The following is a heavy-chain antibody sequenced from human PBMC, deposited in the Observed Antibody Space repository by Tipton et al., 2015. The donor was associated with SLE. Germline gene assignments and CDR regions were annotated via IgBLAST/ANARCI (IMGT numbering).Heavy chain of an antibody. V-gene: IGHV4-39*07. Sequence: TLSLTCTVSGGSISSSSYYWGWIRQPPGKGLEWMGSIYYSGNTYSNPSLKSRVTISVDTSKNQVSLRLTSVTAADTAVYYCARDRDSSGWYLDYYMDVWGKGTTVTVSS. CDR3: ARDRDSSGWYLDYYMDV. CDR1: GGSISSSSYY. D-gene: IGHD6-19*01. J-gene: IGHJ6*03. CDR2: IYYSGNT.